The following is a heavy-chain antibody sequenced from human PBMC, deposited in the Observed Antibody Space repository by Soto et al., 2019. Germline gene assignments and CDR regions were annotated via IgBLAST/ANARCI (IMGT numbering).Heavy chain of an antibody. CDR1: GYTFTSYD. J-gene: IGHJ6*03. CDR3: ARATPRILTYHNKYYYYYMDV. V-gene: IGHV1-8*01. CDR2: MNPNSGNT. D-gene: IGHD3-9*01. Sequence: GASVKVSCKASGYTFTSYDINWVRQATGQGLEWMGWMNPNSGNTGYAQKFQGRVTMTRNTSISTAYMELSSLRSEDTAVYYCARATPRILTYHNKYYYYYMDVWGKGTTVTVSS.